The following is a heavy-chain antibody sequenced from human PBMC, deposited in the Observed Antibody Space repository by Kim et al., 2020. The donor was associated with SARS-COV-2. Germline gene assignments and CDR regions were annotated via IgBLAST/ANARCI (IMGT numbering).Heavy chain of an antibody. V-gene: IGHV4-30-4*01. CDR3: ARAPTRATIFGVVIVNWFDP. CDR2: IYYSGST. J-gene: IGHJ5*02. D-gene: IGHD3-3*01. Sequence: SETLSLTCTVSGGSISSGDYYWSWIRQPPGKGLECIGYIYYSGSTYYNPSLKSRVTISVDTSKNQFSLKLSSVTAADTAVYYCARAPTRATIFGVVIVNWFDPWGQGTLVTVSS. CDR1: GGSISSGDYY.